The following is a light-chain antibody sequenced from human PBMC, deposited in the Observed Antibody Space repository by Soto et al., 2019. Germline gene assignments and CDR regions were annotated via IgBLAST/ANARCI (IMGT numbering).Light chain of an antibody. V-gene: IGKV1-27*01. Sequence: DIQMTQSPSSLSASVGDRVTITCRASQGISTYFAWYQQKPGKVPKLLIYAASTLQSGVPYRFSGSGSGTDFTLTISSLQPEDVATYYCQKYNSAPLTFGQGTKVELK. CDR3: QKYNSAPLT. J-gene: IGKJ1*01. CDR1: QGISTY. CDR2: AAS.